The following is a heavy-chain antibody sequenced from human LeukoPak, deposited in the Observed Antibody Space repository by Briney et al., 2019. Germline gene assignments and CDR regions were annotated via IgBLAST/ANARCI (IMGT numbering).Heavy chain of an antibody. J-gene: IGHJ4*02. CDR3: ARAPSLGYYDSSGYVDY. V-gene: IGHV1-8*01. D-gene: IGHD3-22*01. Sequence: ASVKVSCKASGYTFTSYDINWVRQATGQGLEWMGWMNPNSGNTGYAQKFQGRVTMTRNTSISTAYMELSSLRSDDTAVYYCARAPSLGYYDSSGYVDYWGQGTLVTVSS. CDR2: MNPNSGNT. CDR1: GYTFTSYD.